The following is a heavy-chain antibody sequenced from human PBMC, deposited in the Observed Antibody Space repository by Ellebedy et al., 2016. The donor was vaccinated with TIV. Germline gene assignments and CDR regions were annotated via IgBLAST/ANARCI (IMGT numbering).Heavy chain of an antibody. CDR1: GFTFSSYL. V-gene: IGHV3-7*01. J-gene: IGHJ4*02. CDR3: ASYLDATNY. CDR2: IKQDGSEK. Sequence: GESLKISCAASGFTFSSYLMSWVRQAPGKGLEWVANIKQDGSEKYYVDSVKGRFTISRDNAKNSLYLQMNSLRAEDTVVYYCASYLDATNYWGQGTLVTVSS. D-gene: IGHD2-15*01.